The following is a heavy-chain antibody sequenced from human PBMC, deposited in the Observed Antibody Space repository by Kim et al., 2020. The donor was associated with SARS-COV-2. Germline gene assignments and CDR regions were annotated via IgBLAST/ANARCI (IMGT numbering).Heavy chain of an antibody. V-gene: IGHV4-59*08. J-gene: IGHJ2*01. Sequence: NYNPSLKSRVTMSVDTSKNQFSMRLNSVTAAYAAMYYCARRYSNYWYFDLWGRGTLVTVSS. CDR3: ARRYSNYWYFDL. D-gene: IGHD4-4*01.